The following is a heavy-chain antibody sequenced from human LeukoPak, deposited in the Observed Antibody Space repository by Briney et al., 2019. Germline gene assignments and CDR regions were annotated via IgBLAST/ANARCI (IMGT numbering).Heavy chain of an antibody. Sequence: GESLKISCKGFGYSFTTYWIGWRRQMPGKGLEWMAIITPGSSATQYSASLRGQVTISADTSINTAYMQWSSLKAPDSAMYYCAKRVDGTYYWGQGTLVTVSS. CDR1: GYSFTTYW. V-gene: IGHV5-51*01. D-gene: IGHD1-26*01. CDR3: AKRVDGTYY. CDR2: ITPGSSAT. J-gene: IGHJ4*02.